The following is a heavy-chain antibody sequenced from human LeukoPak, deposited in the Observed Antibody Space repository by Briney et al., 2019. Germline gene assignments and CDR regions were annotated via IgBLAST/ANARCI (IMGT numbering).Heavy chain of an antibody. D-gene: IGHD1/OR15-1a*01. CDR3: ARDGTAGVDY. V-gene: IGHV1-2*02. Sequence: ASVKVSCKASGYTFNRYYMHWVRPAPGQGLEWVGLINPNSGDTNSAQKVQGRVTITRDTSISTAYMELSRLRSDDTAVYYCARDGTAGVDYWGQGTLATVSS. J-gene: IGHJ4*02. CDR2: INPNSGDT. CDR1: GYTFNRYY.